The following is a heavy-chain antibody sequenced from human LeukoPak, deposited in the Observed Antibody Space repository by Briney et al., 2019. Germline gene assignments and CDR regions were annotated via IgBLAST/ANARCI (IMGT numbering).Heavy chain of an antibody. CDR2: IYYSGST. D-gene: IGHD1-26*01. CDR3: AREGGSYYGYSDY. Sequence: SETLSLTCTVSGGSISSSSYYWGWIRQPPGKGLEWIGSIYYSGSTYYNPSLKSRVTISVDTSKNQFSLKLSSVTAADTAVYYCAREGGSYYGYSDYWGQGTLVTVSS. J-gene: IGHJ4*02. V-gene: IGHV4-39*07. CDR1: GGSISSSSYY.